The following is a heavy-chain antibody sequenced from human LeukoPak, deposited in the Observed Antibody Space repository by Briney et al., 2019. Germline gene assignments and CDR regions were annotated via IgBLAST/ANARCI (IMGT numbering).Heavy chain of an antibody. CDR2: VDPEDGEA. CDR3: ALRRRLERPPYTFDP. D-gene: IGHD1-1*01. J-gene: IGHJ5*02. CDR1: GYTISDYF. V-gene: IGHV1-69-2*01. Sequence: ASVKLSCNVSGYTISDYFMHWLRQAPGKGLEWMAFVDPEDGEAVIAAKFQDRVTVTADRSTDTVYMELRGLTSADTAMYFCALRRRLERPPYTFDPWGQGTLVTVSS.